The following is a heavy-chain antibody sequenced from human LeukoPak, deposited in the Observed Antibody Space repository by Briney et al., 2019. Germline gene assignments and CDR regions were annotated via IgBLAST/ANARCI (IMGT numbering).Heavy chain of an antibody. Sequence: SETLSLTCAVSGGSISSSNWWSWVRQPPGKGLEWIGEIYHSGSTNYNPSLKSRVTISVDKSKNQFSLKLSSVTAADTAVYYCARDRLDSSGLLSGWFDPWGQGTLVTVSS. CDR3: ARDRLDSSGLLSGWFDP. D-gene: IGHD3-22*01. CDR1: GGSISSSNW. CDR2: IYHSGST. J-gene: IGHJ5*02. V-gene: IGHV4-4*02.